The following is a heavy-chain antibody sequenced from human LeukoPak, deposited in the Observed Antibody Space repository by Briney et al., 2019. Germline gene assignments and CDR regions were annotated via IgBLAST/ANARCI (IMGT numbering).Heavy chain of an antibody. CDR1: GFTFSSYE. CDR3: GGAQRHRGGDCLPPNWFDP. J-gene: IGHJ5*02. CDR2: ISSSGSTI. V-gene: IGHV3-48*03. D-gene: IGHD2-21*02. Sequence: GGSLRLSCAASGFTFSSYEMNWVRQAPGKGLEWVSYISSSGSTIYYADSVKGRFTISRDNAKNSLYLQMNSLRAEDTAVYYCGGAQRHRGGDCLPPNWFDPWGQGTLVTASS.